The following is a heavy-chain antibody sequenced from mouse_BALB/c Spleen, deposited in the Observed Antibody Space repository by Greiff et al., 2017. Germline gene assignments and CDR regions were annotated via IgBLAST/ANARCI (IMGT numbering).Heavy chain of an antibody. CDR2: IDPANGNT. CDR1: GFNIKDTY. Sequence: EVQLQQSGAELVKPGASVKLSCTASGFNIKDTYMHWVKQRPEQGLEWIGRIDPANGNTKYDPKFQGKATITADTSSNTAYLQLSSLTSEDTAVYYCASEAGVGLRRAYWGQGTLVTVSA. CDR3: ASEAGVGLRRAY. J-gene: IGHJ3*01. D-gene: IGHD2-12*01. V-gene: IGHV14-3*02.